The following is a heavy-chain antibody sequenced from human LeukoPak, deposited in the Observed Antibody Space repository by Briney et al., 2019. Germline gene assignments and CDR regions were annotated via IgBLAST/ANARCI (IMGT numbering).Heavy chain of an antibody. V-gene: IGHV4-59*01. Sequence: PSETLSLTCTDSGGSISSYYWSWIRQPPGKGLEWIGYIYYSGSTNYNPSLKSRVTISVDTSKNQFSLKLSSVTAADTAVYYCARWGYGDYGLYYFDYWGQGTLVTVSS. D-gene: IGHD4-17*01. CDR3: ARWGYGDYGLYYFDY. CDR2: IYYSGST. J-gene: IGHJ4*02. CDR1: GGSISSYY.